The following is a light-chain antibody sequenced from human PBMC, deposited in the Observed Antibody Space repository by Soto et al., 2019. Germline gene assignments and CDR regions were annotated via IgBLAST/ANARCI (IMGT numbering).Light chain of an antibody. V-gene: IGKV1-33*01. Sequence: DIQMTQSPSSLSASVGDRVTITCQASQDITNYLNWYQQKLGKAPKLLIYDASNLETGVPSRFSGSGSGTDFTLTISNLQSEDVATYYCQQYHILPWTFGQGTKVEI. CDR3: QQYHILPWT. J-gene: IGKJ1*01. CDR1: QDITNY. CDR2: DAS.